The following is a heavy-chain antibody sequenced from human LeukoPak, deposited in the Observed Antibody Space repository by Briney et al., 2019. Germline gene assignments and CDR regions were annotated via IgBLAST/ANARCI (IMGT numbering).Heavy chain of an antibody. CDR3: ARDRYYGSGSYYY. CDR2: IFHSGTT. J-gene: IGHJ4*02. D-gene: IGHD3-10*01. V-gene: IGHV4-38-2*02. CDR1: GYSISSGYY. Sequence: PSETLSLTCTVSGYSISSGYYWGRIRQPPGKGLEWIGSIFHSGTTYYNPSLKSRVTISVDTSNNQFSLKLSSVTAADTAVYYCARDRYYGSGSYYYWGQGTLVTVSS.